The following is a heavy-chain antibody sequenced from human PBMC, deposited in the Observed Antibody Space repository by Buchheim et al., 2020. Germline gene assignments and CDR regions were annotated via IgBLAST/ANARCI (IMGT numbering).Heavy chain of an antibody. V-gene: IGHV3-21*01. Sequence: EVQLVESGGGLVKPGGSLRLSCAASGFTFSSYSMNWVRQAPGKGLEWVSSISSSSSYIYYADSVKGRFTISRDTAKNSLYLQMNSLRAEDTAVYYCARDPYCTNGVCYGNYYGMDVWGQGTT. CDR2: ISSSSSYI. CDR3: ARDPYCTNGVCYGNYYGMDV. CDR1: GFTFSSYS. D-gene: IGHD2-8*01. J-gene: IGHJ6*02.